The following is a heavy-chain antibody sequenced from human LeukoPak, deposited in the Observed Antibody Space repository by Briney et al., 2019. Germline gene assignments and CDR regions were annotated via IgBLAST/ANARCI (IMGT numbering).Heavy chain of an antibody. CDR3: AKGYHSGTYCSDY. CDR1: GFTFSSYA. CDR2: ISGSGGST. Sequence: GGSLRLSCAASGFTFSSYAVSWVRQAPGKGLEWVSTISGSGGSTLYADSGKGRFTLSRDNSKNTLYLQMNSLGVEETAVYYCAKGYHSGTYCSDYWGQGTLVTVCS. D-gene: IGHD3-10*01. V-gene: IGHV3-23*01. J-gene: IGHJ4*02.